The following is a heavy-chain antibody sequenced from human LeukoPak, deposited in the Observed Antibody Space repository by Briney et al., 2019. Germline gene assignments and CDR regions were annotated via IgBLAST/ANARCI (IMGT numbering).Heavy chain of an antibody. V-gene: IGHV3-7*01. CDR1: GFTFSSYA. D-gene: IGHD3-9*01. CDR3: ARLEDYDILTGFDY. J-gene: IGHJ4*02. Sequence: GGSLRLSCAASGFTFSSYAMSWVRQAPGKGLEWVANIKQDGSEKYYVDSVKGRFTISRDNAKNSLYLQMNSLRAEDTALYYCARLEDYDILTGFDYWGQGTLVTVSS. CDR2: IKQDGSEK.